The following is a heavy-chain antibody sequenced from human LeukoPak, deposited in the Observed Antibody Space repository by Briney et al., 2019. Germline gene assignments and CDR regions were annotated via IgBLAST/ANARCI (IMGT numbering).Heavy chain of an antibody. CDR2: ISWNSGSI. CDR1: GFTFDDYA. V-gene: IGHV3-9*01. Sequence: PGRSLRLSCAASGFTFDDYAVHWVRQAPGKGLEWVSGISWNSGSIGYADSVKGRFTISRDNAKNSLYLQMNSLRAEDTALYYCAKDRHSYYYGSGSLRGDYYYGMDVWGQGTTVTVSS. J-gene: IGHJ6*02. D-gene: IGHD3-10*01. CDR3: AKDRHSYYYGSGSLRGDYYYGMDV.